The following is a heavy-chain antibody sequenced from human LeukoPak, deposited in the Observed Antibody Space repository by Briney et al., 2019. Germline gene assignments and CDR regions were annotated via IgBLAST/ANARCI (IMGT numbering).Heavy chain of an antibody. V-gene: IGHV4-59*01. CDR2: IYYSGST. J-gene: IGHJ4*02. Sequence: PSETLSLTCTVSGGSISSYYWSWIRKPPGKGLEWIAYIYYSGSTNYNPALKSRVTISEDTSKNQISLKLSSVTAADTAVYYCARVRGYYDSSGYDYWGQGTLVTVSS. CDR3: ARVRGYYDSSGYDY. CDR1: GGSISSYY. D-gene: IGHD3-22*01.